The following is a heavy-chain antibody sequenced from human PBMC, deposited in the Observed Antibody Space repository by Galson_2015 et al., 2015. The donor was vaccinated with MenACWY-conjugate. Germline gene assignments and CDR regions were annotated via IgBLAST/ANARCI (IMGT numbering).Heavy chain of an antibody. V-gene: IGHV4-4*02. J-gene: IGHJ5*01. CDR3: ARAYGQAVDTENWFDP. D-gene: IGHD5-18*01. Sequence: GEIYHSGSTNYNPSLKSRVTISVDKSKNQFSLKLSSVTAADTAVYYCARAYGQAVDTENWFDPWGQGTTVTVSS. CDR2: IYHSGST.